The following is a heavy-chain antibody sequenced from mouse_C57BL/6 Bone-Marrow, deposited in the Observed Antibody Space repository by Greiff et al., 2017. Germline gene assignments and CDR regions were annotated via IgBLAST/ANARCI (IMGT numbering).Heavy chain of an antibody. CDR2: INPYNGGT. Sequence: EVQLQESGPVLVKPGASVKMSCKASGYTFTDYYMNWVKQSHGKSLEWIGVINPYNGGTSYNQKFKGKATLTVDKSSSTAYMELNSLTSEDSAVYYCARWLLPLGYPMDYWGQGTSVTVSS. V-gene: IGHV1-19*01. D-gene: IGHD2-3*01. CDR1: GYTFTDYY. J-gene: IGHJ4*01. CDR3: ARWLLPLGYPMDY.